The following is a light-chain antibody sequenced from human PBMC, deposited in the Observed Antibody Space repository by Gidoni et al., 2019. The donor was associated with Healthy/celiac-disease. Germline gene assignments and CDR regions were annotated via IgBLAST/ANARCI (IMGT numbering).Light chain of an antibody. V-gene: IGKV2-28*01. Sequence: DIVMTQSPLSLPVTPGEPASISCRSSQSLLHSNGYNYLDWYLQKPGQSPQLLIYLGSNRASGVPDRFSGSGSGTDFTLKISRVEAEDVGVYYCMQALQTGHTFXXXTKLEIK. CDR3: MQALQTGHT. J-gene: IGKJ2*01. CDR1: QSLLHSNGYNY. CDR2: LGS.